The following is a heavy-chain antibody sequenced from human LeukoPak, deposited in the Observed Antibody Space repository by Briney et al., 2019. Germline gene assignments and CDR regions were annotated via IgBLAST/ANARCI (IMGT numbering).Heavy chain of an antibody. CDR3: ARVDAASLAVHY. CDR2: INPNSGGT. D-gene: IGHD6-13*01. V-gene: IGHV1-2*02. Sequence: ASVKVSCKASGYTFTGYYLNWVRQAPGQGLEWMGRINPNSGGTNSGQKFQGRVAMTRDTSISTAYLELSSLTFDDTAVYYCARVDAASLAVHYWGQGTLVTVSS. CDR1: GYTFTGYY. J-gene: IGHJ4*02.